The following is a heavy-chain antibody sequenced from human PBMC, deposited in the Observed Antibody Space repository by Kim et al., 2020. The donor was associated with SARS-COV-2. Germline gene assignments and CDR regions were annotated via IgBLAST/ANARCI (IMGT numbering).Heavy chain of an antibody. V-gene: IGHV1-18*04. D-gene: IGHD3-3*01. J-gene: IGHJ5*02. CDR2: ISAYNGNT. Sequence: ASVKVSCKASGYTFTSYGISWVRQAPGQGLEWMGWISAYNGNTNYAQKLQGRVTMTTDTSTSTAYMELRSLRSDDTAVYYCARGGVLRFLEWLDGRFNWFDPWGQGTLVTVSS. CDR1: GYTFTSYG. CDR3: ARGGVLRFLEWLDGRFNWFDP.